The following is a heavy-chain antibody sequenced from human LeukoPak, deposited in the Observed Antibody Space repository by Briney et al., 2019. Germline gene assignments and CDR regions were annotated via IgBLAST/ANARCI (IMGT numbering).Heavy chain of an antibody. D-gene: IGHD1-26*01. V-gene: IGHV5-51*01. Sequence: GESLKISCKGSGYSFTSYWIGWVRQMPGKGLEWMGIIYPGDSDTRYSPSFQGQVTISADKSISTAYLQWSSLKASDTAMYYCARSSGSYPYYYYGMDVWGQGTTVTVSS. CDR3: ARSSGSYPYYYYGMDV. CDR2: IYPGDSDT. CDR1: GYSFTSYW. J-gene: IGHJ6*02.